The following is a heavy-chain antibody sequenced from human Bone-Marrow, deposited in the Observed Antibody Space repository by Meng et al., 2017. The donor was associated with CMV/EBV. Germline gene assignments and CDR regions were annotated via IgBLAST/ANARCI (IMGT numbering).Heavy chain of an antibody. D-gene: IGHD3-16*01. CDR2: ISSSGSTI. V-gene: IGHV3-48*03. CDR1: GFTFSSYE. CDR3: ARDEVGAYYYYGMDV. Sequence: GGSLRLSCAASGFTFSSYEMNWVRQAPGKGLEWVSYISSSGSTIYYADSVKGRFTISRDNAKNSLYLQMNSLRAEDTAVYYCARDEVGAYYYYGMDVWGQGTTVTVSS. J-gene: IGHJ6*02.